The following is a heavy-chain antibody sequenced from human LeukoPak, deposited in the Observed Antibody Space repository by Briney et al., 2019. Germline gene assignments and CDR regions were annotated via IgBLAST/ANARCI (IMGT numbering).Heavy chain of an antibody. V-gene: IGHV3-21*01. J-gene: IGHJ4*02. D-gene: IGHD3-16*01. CDR1: GFTFRDYW. CDR3: ALRVGYYFDY. CDR2: ISSSSSYI. Sequence: GSLRLSCAASGFTFRDYWMHWVRQAPGKGLEWVSSISSSSSYIYYADSVKGRFTISRDNAKNSLYLQMNSLRAEDTAVYYCALRVGYYFDYWGQGTLVTVSS.